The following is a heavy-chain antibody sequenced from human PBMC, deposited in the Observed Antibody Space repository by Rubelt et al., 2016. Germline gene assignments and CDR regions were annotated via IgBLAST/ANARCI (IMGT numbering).Heavy chain of an antibody. CDR1: RGSSSVYY. J-gene: IGHJ4*02. Sequence: QVQLQQWGAGLFKPSETLSLPCAVYRGSSSVYYWSWIRQPPGQGLEWIGEINPSGSSNYNPSLRSRVTISVDTSKSQFSLKLSAGTAGDTAVYYCARGYGSGSYWNYWGQGTLVSVSS. D-gene: IGHD3-10*01. V-gene: IGHV4-34*01. CDR2: INPSGSS. CDR3: ARGYGSGSYWNY.